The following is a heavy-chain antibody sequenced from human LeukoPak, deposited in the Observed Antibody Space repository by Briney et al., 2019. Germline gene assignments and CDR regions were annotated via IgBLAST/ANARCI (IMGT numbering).Heavy chain of an antibody. V-gene: IGHV1-8*03. CDR1: GYTFTSYD. J-gene: IGHJ6*03. CDR2: MNPNSGNT. Sequence: GASVKVSCKASGYTFTSYDINWVRQATGQGLEWMGWMNPNSGNTGYAQKFQGRVTITRNTSISTAYMELSSLRSEDTAVYYCARTTRWKDRRRYYYYMDVWGKGTTVTVSS. CDR3: ARTTRWKDRRRYYYYMDV. D-gene: IGHD1-1*01.